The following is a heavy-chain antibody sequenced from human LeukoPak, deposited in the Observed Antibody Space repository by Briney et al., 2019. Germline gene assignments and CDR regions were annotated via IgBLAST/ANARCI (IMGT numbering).Heavy chain of an antibody. Sequence: ASVKVSCKASGYTFTSYGISWVRQAPGQGLEWMGWISAYNGNTNYAQKLQGRVTMTTDTSTSTAYMELRSLRSDDTAVYYCARHRLPRGYSYGRGFDYWGQGTLVTASS. J-gene: IGHJ4*02. CDR1: GYTFTSYG. V-gene: IGHV1-18*01. CDR3: ARHRLPRGYSYGRGFDY. D-gene: IGHD5-18*01. CDR2: ISAYNGNT.